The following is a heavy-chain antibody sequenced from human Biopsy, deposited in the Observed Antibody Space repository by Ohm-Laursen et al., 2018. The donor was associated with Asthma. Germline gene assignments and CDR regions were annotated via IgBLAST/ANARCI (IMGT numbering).Heavy chain of an antibody. CDR1: SGSGGYMRSGNYY. J-gene: IGHJ6*02. V-gene: IGHV4-39*01. D-gene: IGHD6-13*01. CDR2: IYYSRTT. Sequence: SETLSLTCSLSSGSGGYMRSGNYYWGWIRQPPGKGLEWIGSIYYSRTTYYNPSLESRVTVSADTSKNQFSPKLTSVTAADTAVYYCVRGSSSWHHGPFHYYYGLDVWGQGTTATVSS. CDR3: VRGSSSWHHGPFHYYYGLDV.